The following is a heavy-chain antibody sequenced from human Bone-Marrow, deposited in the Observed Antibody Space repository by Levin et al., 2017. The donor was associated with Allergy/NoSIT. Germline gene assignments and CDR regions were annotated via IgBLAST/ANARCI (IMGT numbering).Heavy chain of an antibody. CDR3: AKRPHGPYFDF. CDR2: TRGKANSYAT. Sequence: GGSLRLSCAASGFTFSDHYMDWVRQAPGKGLEWVGRTRGKANSYATEYAASVKGRFTISRDDSKNSLYLQMNSLNTEDTAVYYCAKRPHGPYFDFWGQGTLVTVSA. CDR1: GFTFSDHY. V-gene: IGHV3-72*01. J-gene: IGHJ4*02. D-gene: IGHD1-1*01.